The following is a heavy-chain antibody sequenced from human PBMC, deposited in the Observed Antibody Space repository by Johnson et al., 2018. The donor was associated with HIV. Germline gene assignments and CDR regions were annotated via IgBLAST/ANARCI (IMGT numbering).Heavy chain of an antibody. Sequence: VQLVEFGGGVVQPGRSLRLSCAASGLTFSDYYMSWIRQAPGKGLEWVSYISSSGSHIYYADSVKGRFTISRDNAKNSLYLQMNSLSAEDTAVYYCARRTVVTPGAFDIWGQGTMVTVSS. V-gene: IGHV3-11*04. CDR3: ARRTVVTPGAFDI. J-gene: IGHJ3*02. D-gene: IGHD4-23*01. CDR2: ISSSGSHI. CDR1: GLTFSDYY.